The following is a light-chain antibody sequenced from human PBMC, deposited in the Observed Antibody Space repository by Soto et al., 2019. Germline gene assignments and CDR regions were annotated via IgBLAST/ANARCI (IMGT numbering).Light chain of an antibody. CDR2: DAS. CDR1: QSVSSY. Sequence: ETVLTQSPATLSLSPGERATLSCRASQSVSSYLAWYQQKPGQAPRLLIYDASNRATGIPARFSGSGSGTDFTRTSSSREPEDFAVYYCQQRSNWPPVTFGQGTRLEIK. J-gene: IGKJ5*01. V-gene: IGKV3-11*01. CDR3: QQRSNWPPVT.